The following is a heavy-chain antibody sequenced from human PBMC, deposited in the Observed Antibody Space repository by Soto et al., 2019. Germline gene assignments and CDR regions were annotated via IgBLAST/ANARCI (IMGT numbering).Heavy chain of an antibody. D-gene: IGHD1-7*01. CDR1: GFTFSSYG. V-gene: IGHV3-33*01. J-gene: IGHJ5*02. Sequence: GGSLRLSCAASGFTFSSYGMHWVRQAPGKGLEWVAVIWYDGSNKYYADSVKGRFTISRDNSKNTLYLQMNSLRAEDTAVYYCAREDLELRNQNNWFDPWGQGTLVTVSS. CDR2: IWYDGSNK. CDR3: AREDLELRNQNNWFDP.